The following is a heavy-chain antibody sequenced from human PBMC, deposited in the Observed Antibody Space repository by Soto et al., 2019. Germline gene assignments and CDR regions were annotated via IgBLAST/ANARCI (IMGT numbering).Heavy chain of an antibody. D-gene: IGHD1-26*01. J-gene: IGHJ6*03. V-gene: IGHV1-18*01. CDR2: IRPYNGDT. CDR1: GYSFSSYG. CDR3: ARRAEDLYYYYMDV. Sequence: QLVQSGAEVKKPGASVKVSCKASGYSFSSYGIIWVRQAPGQGLEWMGWIRPYNGDTNSAQKLQGRVTMTTDTSTSTAYMELRSLRSDAAAVYYCARRAEDLYYYYMDVWGKWTTVTVSS.